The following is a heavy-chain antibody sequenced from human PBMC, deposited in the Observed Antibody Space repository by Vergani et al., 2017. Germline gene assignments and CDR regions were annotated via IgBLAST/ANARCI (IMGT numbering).Heavy chain of an antibody. CDR1: GFTFSSYA. D-gene: IGHD3-22*01. CDR2: ISGSGGST. V-gene: IGHV3-23*01. Sequence: EVQLLESGGGLVQPGGSLRLSCAASGFTFSSYAMSWVRQAPGKGLEWVSAISGSGGSTYYADSVKGRFTISRDNSKNTLYLQMNSLRAEYTAVYYCAKDGNSRITMIGVVNLAYDAFDFWGQGTMVTVSS. J-gene: IGHJ3*01. CDR3: AKDGNSRITMIGVVNLAYDAFDF.